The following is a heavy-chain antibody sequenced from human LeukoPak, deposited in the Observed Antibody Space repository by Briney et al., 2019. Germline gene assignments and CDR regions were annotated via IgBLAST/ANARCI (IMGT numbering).Heavy chain of an antibody. CDR3: ARGDSSGYYRDYYYMDV. V-gene: IGHV1-3*03. CDR2: INAGNGNT. J-gene: IGHJ6*03. CDR1: GYTFTSYA. Sequence: ASVKVSCKASGYTFTSYAMHWVRQAPGQRLEWMGWINAGNGNTKYSQEFQGRVTITRDTSASTAYMELSSLRSEDMAVYYCARGDSSGYYRDYYYMDVWGKGTTVTVSS. D-gene: IGHD3-22*01.